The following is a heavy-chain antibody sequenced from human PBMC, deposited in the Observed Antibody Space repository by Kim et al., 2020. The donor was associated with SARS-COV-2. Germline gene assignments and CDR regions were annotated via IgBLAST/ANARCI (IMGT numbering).Heavy chain of an antibody. CDR2: IYYSGST. D-gene: IGHD6-13*01. Sequence: SETLSLTCTVSGGSISSYYWSWIRQPPGKGLEWIGYIYYSGSTNYNPSLKSRVTISVDTSKNQFSLKLSSVTAADTAVYYCARDHVGIAAAGPPTTYYGMDVWGQGTTVTVSS. V-gene: IGHV4-59*01. J-gene: IGHJ6*02. CDR3: ARDHVGIAAAGPPTTYYGMDV. CDR1: GGSISSYY.